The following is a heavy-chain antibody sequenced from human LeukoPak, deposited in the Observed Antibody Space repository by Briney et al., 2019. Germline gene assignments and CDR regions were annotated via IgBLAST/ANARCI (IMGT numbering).Heavy chain of an antibody. CDR3: ARDTSLPYSSGWYAHFDY. D-gene: IGHD6-19*01. CDR2: IWYDGSNK. V-gene: IGHV3-33*01. J-gene: IGHJ4*02. CDR1: GLTFSSYG. Sequence: GRSLRLSCAASGLTFSSYGMHWVRQAPGKGLEWVAVIWYDGSNKYYADSVKGRFTISRDNSKNTLYLQMNSLRAEDTAVYYCARDTSLPYSSGWYAHFDYWGQGTLVTVSS.